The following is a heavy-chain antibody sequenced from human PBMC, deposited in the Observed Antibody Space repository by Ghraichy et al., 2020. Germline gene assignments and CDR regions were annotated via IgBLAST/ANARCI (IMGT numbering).Heavy chain of an antibody. CDR3: AKVLAYGDYYYYSFYYMDV. V-gene: IGHV3-30*18. J-gene: IGHJ6*03. D-gene: IGHD4-17*01. CDR1: GFTFSNYG. Sequence: GGSLRLSCAASGFTFSNYGMHWVRQAPGKGLEWMAVISYDGSEEYYADSVKGRFTISRDNSKKTLYLQMNSLRTEDTAVYHCAKVLAYGDYYYYSFYYMDVWGKGTTVTVSS. CDR2: ISYDGSEE.